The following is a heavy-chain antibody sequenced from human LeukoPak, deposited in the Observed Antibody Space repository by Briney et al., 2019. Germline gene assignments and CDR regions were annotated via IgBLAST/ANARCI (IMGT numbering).Heavy chain of an antibody. CDR1: GGSISSYY. V-gene: IGHV4-4*07. J-gene: IGHJ5*02. Sequence: SETLSLTCTVSGGSISSYYWNWIRQAAGKGLEWIGRIYTSGSTNYNPSLKSRVTMSVDTSKNQFSLKLSSVTAADTAVYYCARVHNYDSSGYHAWGQGTLVTVSS. CDR2: IYTSGST. D-gene: IGHD3-22*01. CDR3: ARVHNYDSSGYHA.